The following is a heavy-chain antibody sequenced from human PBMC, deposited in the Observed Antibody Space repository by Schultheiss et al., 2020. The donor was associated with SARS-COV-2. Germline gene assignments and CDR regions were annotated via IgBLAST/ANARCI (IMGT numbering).Heavy chain of an antibody. D-gene: IGHD1-1*01. V-gene: IGHV4-38-2*01. CDR1: GYSISSGYY. Sequence: SETLSLTCAVSGYSISSGYYWGWIRQPPGKGLEWIGSIYHSGSTNYNPSLKSRVTISVDTSKNQFSLKLSSVTAADTAVYYCARGTGSHYYYYGVDVWGQGTTVTVSS. J-gene: IGHJ6*02. CDR3: ARGTGSHYYYYGVDV. CDR2: IYHSGST.